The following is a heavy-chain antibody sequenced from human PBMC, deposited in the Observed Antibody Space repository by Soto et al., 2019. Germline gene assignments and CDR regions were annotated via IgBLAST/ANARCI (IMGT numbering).Heavy chain of an antibody. Sequence: SETLSLTCTVSGGSISSGGYYWSWIRQHPGKGLEWIGYIYYSGSTYYNPSLKSRVTISVDTSKNQFSLKLSSVTAADTAVYYCARESKAAANPHYYYYGMDVWGQGTKVTVYS. D-gene: IGHD2-15*01. J-gene: IGHJ6*02. CDR2: IYYSGST. CDR1: GGSISSGGYY. CDR3: ARESKAAANPHYYYYGMDV. V-gene: IGHV4-31*03.